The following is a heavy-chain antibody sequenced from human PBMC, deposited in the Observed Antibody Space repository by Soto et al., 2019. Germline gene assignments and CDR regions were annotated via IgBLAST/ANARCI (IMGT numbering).Heavy chain of an antibody. CDR1: GYTFTSYA. D-gene: IGHD4-17*01. V-gene: IGHV1-3*01. CDR2: INAGNGNT. Sequence: ASVKVSCKASGYTFTSYAMHWVRQAPGQRLEWMGWINAGNGNTKYSQKFQGRVTITRDTSASTAYMELSSLRSEDTAVYYCARYKRAYGDRDAFDIWGQGTMVTVSS. CDR3: ARYKRAYGDRDAFDI. J-gene: IGHJ3*02.